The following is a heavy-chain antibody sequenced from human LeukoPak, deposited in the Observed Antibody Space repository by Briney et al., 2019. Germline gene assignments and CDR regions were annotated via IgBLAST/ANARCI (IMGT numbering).Heavy chain of an antibody. V-gene: IGHV1-2*02. D-gene: IGHD2-21*02. J-gene: IGHJ3*02. CDR1: GYTFTGYY. CDR3: AAIMVVTAGVAFNI. Sequence: GASVKVSCKASGYTFTGYYMHWVRQAPGQGLEWMGWINPNSGGTNYAQKFQGRVTMTRDTSISTAYMELSRLRSDDTAVYYCAAIMVVTAGVAFNIWGQGTMVTVSS. CDR2: INPNSGGT.